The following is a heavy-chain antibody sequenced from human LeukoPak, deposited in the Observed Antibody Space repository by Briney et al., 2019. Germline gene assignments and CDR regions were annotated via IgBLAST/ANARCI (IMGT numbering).Heavy chain of an antibody. D-gene: IGHD3-10*01. CDR3: AKDVNVGGDYFDY. V-gene: IGHV3-30*02. J-gene: IGHJ4*02. CDR1: GFTFRNYG. Sequence: GGSLRPSCGASGFTFRNYGMHWVRLAPGKGLEWVAFIRYDGSIKYYVDSVKGRFTVSRDNSKNTLYLQMNSLRAEDTAVYYCAKDVNVGGDYFDYWGQGTQVTVSS. CDR2: IRYDGSIK.